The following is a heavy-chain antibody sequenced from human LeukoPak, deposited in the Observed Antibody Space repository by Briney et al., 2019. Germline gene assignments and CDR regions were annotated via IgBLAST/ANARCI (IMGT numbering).Heavy chain of an antibody. CDR1: GGSISSYY. J-gene: IGHJ5*02. D-gene: IGHD3-22*01. CDR2: VYYSGST. V-gene: IGHV4-59*08. CDR3: ARHEYYDTSGYYEARFDP. Sequence: PSETLSLTCTVSGGSISSYYCSWIRQPPGKGLEWIGYVYYSGSTNYNPSLKSRVTISADTSKNQFSLKLSSVTAADTAVYYCARHEYYDTSGYYEARFDPWGQGTLVTVSS.